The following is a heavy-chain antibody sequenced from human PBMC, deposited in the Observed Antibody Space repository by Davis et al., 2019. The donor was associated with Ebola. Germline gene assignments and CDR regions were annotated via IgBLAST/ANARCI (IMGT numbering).Heavy chain of an antibody. Sequence: MPSETLSLTCAVYGGSFSGYYWSWIRQPPGKGLEWIGEINHSGSTNYNPSLKSRVTISVDTSKNQFSLKLSSVIAADTAVYYCARMIGPRYFDYWGQGTLVTVSS. D-gene: IGHD2-21*01. CDR2: INHSGST. CDR1: GGSFSGYY. J-gene: IGHJ4*02. CDR3: ARMIGPRYFDY. V-gene: IGHV4-34*01.